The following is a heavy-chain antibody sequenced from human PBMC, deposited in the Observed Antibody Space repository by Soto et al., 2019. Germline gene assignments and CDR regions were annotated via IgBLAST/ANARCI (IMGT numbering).Heavy chain of an antibody. J-gene: IGHJ3*02. CDR2: IIPIFGTA. CDR3: ARGPTGESIVVVTAILGSFDI. Sequence: SVKVSCKASGGTFSSYAISWVRQAPGQGLEWMGGIIPIFGTANYAQKFQGRVTITADESTSTAYMELSSLRSEDTAVYYCARGPTGESIVVVTAILGSFDICGQGTMVTVSS. D-gene: IGHD2-21*02. V-gene: IGHV1-69*13. CDR1: GGTFSSYA.